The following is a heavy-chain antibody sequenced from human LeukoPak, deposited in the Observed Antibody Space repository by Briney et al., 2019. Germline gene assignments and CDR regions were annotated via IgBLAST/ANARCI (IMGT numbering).Heavy chain of an antibody. V-gene: IGHV1-24*01. CDR2: FDPEDGET. D-gene: IGHD5-24*01. Sequence: ASVKVSCKVSGYTLTELSMHWVRQAPGKGLEWMGGFDPEDGETIYAQKFQGRVTMTEDTSTDTAYMELSSLRSEDTAVYYCATDGIRMRRWLQRDAFDIWGQGTMVTVSS. J-gene: IGHJ3*02. CDR3: ATDGIRMRRWLQRDAFDI. CDR1: GYTLTELS.